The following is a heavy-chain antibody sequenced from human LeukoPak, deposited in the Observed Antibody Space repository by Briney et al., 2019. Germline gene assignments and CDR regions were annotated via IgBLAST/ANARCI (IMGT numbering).Heavy chain of an antibody. V-gene: IGHV1-8*01. D-gene: IGHD3-3*01. CDR3: ARGRAEGYYDATDAFDI. CDR2: MNPSSGNT. Sequence: ASVKVSCKASGYTFTNYEINWVRQGTGQGLEWLGWMNPSSGNTGYAQKFQGRVTMTRDTSISTAYMELSSLRAGDTAVYYCARGRAEGYYDATDAFDIWGQGTMVTVSS. J-gene: IGHJ3*02. CDR1: GYTFTNYE.